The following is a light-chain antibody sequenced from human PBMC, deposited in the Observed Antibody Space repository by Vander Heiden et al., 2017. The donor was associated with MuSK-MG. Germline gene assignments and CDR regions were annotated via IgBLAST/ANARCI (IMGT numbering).Light chain of an antibody. CDR2: EGI. Sequence: QSALTQPASLSGSPGQSITISCTGTSSDVGGFNYVSWFQQDPGKAPKLLIYEGIRRPSGVSSRFSGSKTGNTASLSISGLQAEDEADYYCSSYASSSTLVFGGGTKVAV. CDR3: SSYASSSTLV. J-gene: IGLJ3*02. CDR1: SSDVGGFNY. V-gene: IGLV2-14*01.